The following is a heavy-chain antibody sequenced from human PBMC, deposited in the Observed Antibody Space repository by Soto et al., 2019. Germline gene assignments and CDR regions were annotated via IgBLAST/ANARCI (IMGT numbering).Heavy chain of an antibody. V-gene: IGHV3-7*04. D-gene: IGHD6-19*01. J-gene: IGHJ4*02. Sequence: EVQLVESGGGLVQPGGSLRLSCVVSGITFSNYWMTWVRQAPGKGPEWVANIKQDGREKNYVDSVKGRFTISRDNAKNALYLQMNSLRVEDTAIYYCAGGSGWTEDYGGQGTLVTVSS. CDR2: IKQDGREK. CDR1: GITFSNYW. CDR3: AGGSGWTEDY.